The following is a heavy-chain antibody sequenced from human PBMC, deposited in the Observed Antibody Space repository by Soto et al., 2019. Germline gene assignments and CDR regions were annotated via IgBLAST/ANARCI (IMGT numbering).Heavy chain of an antibody. CDR3: AKGGPFRIAAAGRWD. CDR2: ISYDGSNK. CDR1: GFTFSSYG. D-gene: IGHD6-13*01. J-gene: IGHJ4*02. V-gene: IGHV3-30*18. Sequence: QVQLVESGGGVVQPGRSLRLSCAASGFTFSSYGMHWVRQAPGKGLEWVAVISYDGSNKYYADSVKGRFTISRDNSKNALYLQMNSLRAGDTAVYYCAKGGPFRIAAAGRWDWGQGTLLTVSS.